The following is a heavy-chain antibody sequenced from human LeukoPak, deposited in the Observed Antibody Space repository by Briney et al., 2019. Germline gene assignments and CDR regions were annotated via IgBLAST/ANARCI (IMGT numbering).Heavy chain of an antibody. J-gene: IGHJ3*02. D-gene: IGHD4-11*01. CDR1: TFTFSYYS. CDR3: ATTDYSSALRGAFDI. V-gene: IGHV3-48*04. Sequence: PGGSLRLSCAASTFTFSYYSMNWVRQAPGKGLEWISYISSSSNTIYYADSVKGRFTISRDNAKNSLHLQMNSLRAEDTALYYCATTDYSSALRGAFDIWGQGTMVTVSS. CDR2: ISSSSNTI.